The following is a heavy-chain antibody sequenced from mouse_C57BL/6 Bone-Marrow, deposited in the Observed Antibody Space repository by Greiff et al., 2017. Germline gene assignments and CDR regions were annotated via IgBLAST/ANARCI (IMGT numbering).Heavy chain of an antibody. CDR2: IWSGGST. CDR1: GFSLTSYG. V-gene: IGHV2-2*01. CDR3: ARIYYYGSRVVEVAMDY. J-gene: IGHJ4*01. D-gene: IGHD1-1*01. Sequence: QVQLQQSGPGLVQPSQSLSITCTVSGFSLTSYGVHWVRQSPGKGLEWLGVIWSGGSTDYNAAFISRLSISKDNSKSQVFFKMNSLQADDTAIYYCARIYYYGSRVVEVAMDYWGQGTSVTVSS.